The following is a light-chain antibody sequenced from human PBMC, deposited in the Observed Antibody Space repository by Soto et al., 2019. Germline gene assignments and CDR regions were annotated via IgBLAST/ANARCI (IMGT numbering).Light chain of an antibody. J-gene: IGLJ1*01. CDR3: QSYDSPNYV. CDR1: SSNIGAGYD. CDR2: GNS. Sequence: QSVLTQPPSVSGAPGQTVTISCTGSSSNIGAGYDVHWYQQLPGTAPKLLIYGNSNRPSGVPDRFSGSKSGTSASLAITGLQAEDEADYYCQSYDSPNYVFGTGTKLTVL. V-gene: IGLV1-40*01.